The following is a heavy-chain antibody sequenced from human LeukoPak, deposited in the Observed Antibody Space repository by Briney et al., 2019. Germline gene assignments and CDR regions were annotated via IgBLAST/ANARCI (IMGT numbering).Heavy chain of an antibody. CDR1: GYTFTSYD. V-gene: IGHV1-46*01. D-gene: IGHD2-15*01. Sequence: GASVKVSCKASGYTFTSYDINWVRQATGQGLEWMGIINPSGGSTSYAQKFQGRVTMTRDTSTSTVYMELSSLRSEDTAVYYCARGSVILPDYWGQGTLVTVSS. CDR2: INPSGGST. CDR3: ARGSVILPDY. J-gene: IGHJ4*02.